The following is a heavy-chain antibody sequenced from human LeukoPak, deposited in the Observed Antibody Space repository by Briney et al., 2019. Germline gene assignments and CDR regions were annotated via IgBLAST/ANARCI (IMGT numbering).Heavy chain of an antibody. Sequence: GGSLTLSCAASGFTFSSYWMSWVRQAPGKGLEWVANIKQDGSEKYYVDSAKGRFTISRDNAKNSLYLQMNSLRAEDTAVYYCARAPEPYNYDSSGYYDYWGQGTLVTVSS. V-gene: IGHV3-7*01. D-gene: IGHD3-22*01. CDR3: ARAPEPYNYDSSGYYDY. CDR1: GFTFSSYW. J-gene: IGHJ4*02. CDR2: IKQDGSEK.